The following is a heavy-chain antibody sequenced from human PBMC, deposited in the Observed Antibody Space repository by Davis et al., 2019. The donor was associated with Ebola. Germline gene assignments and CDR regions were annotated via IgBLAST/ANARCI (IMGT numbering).Heavy chain of an antibody. V-gene: IGHV4-59*08. CDR2: IYYSGST. CDR3: ARRKDSYSGNDLDS. CDR1: SGSISPSY. Sequence: SETLSLTCIVSSGSISPSYWNCIRPPPGKGLAWIGSIYYSGSTNYHTSLKSRVTISVDTSKNQIALKLRSVTAADPAFYYCARRKDSYSGNDLDSWGQGTLVTVSS. J-gene: IGHJ4*02. D-gene: IGHD4-23*01.